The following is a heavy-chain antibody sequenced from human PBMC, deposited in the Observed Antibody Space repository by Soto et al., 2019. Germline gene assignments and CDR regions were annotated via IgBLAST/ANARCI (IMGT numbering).Heavy chain of an antibody. CDR3: ARDVGAAAAH. CDR2: ISSSGNTI. CDR1: GFTFSSYE. V-gene: IGHV3-48*03. D-gene: IGHD6-13*01. J-gene: IGHJ4*02. Sequence: PGGSLRLSCAASGFTFSSYEMNWVRQAPGKGLEWVSYISSSGNTIYYADSVKGRFTISRDNAKNSLYLQMSSLRAEDTAVYYCARDVGAAAAHWGQGTLVTVSS.